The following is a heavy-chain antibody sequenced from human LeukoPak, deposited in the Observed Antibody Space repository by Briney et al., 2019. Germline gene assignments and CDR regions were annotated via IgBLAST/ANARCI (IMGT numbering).Heavy chain of an antibody. CDR1: GFTFTSYA. Sequence: PGGSLRLSCAASGFTFTSYAMSWVRQAPGKGLEWVSVISGSGGSTYHADLVKGRFTISRDNSKNTLYLQMNSLRAEDTAVYYCAKQNSDYYGSGSYPGVYYYMDVWGKGTTVTISS. D-gene: IGHD3-10*01. V-gene: IGHV3-23*01. CDR2: ISGSGGST. J-gene: IGHJ6*03. CDR3: AKQNSDYYGSGSYPGVYYYMDV.